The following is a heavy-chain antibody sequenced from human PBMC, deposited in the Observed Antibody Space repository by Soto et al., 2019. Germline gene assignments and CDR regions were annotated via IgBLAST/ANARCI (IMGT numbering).Heavy chain of an antibody. CDR1: GYTFTSYG. CDR3: AREGVVVVASIPSYYYYYYMDV. V-gene: IGHV1-18*01. Sequence: GASVKVSCKASGYTFTSYGISWVRQAPGQGLEWMGWISAYNGNTNYAQKLQGRVTMTTDTSTSTAYMELRSLRSDDTAVYYCAREGVVVVASIPSYYYYYYMDVWGKGTTVTVSS. D-gene: IGHD2-15*01. J-gene: IGHJ6*03. CDR2: ISAYNGNT.